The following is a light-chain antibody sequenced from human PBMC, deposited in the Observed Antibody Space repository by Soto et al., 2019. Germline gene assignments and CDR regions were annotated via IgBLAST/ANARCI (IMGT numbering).Light chain of an antibody. J-gene: IGKJ2*01. CDR2: KAS. Sequence: DIQMTQSPSTLSASVGDRVTITCRASQSISSWLVWDQQKPGKAPKLLIYKASSLESGVPSRFSGSGSGTEFTLPISNLQPDDFATYYCQQYNSYPYTFGQGTKLEIK. V-gene: IGKV1-5*03. CDR1: QSISSW. CDR3: QQYNSYPYT.